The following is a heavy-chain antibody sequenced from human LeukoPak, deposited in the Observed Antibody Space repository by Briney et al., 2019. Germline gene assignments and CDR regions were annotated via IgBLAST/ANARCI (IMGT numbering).Heavy chain of an antibody. CDR1: EFTFSSYG. CDR3: ARDPYCSGGSCPGYYFDY. J-gene: IGHJ4*02. CDR2: IRYDGSSK. D-gene: IGHD2-15*01. V-gene: IGHV3-30*02. Sequence: GGSLRLSCAASEFTFSSYGMHWVRQAPGKGLEWVAFIRYDGSSKYYTDSVKGRFTISRDNSKNTLYLQMNSLRAEDTAVYYCARDPYCSGGSCPGYYFDYWGQGTLVTVSS.